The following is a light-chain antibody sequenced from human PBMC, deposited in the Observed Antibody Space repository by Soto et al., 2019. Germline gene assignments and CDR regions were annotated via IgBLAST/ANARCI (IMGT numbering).Light chain of an antibody. CDR3: SSYTSSNTQL. CDR2: EVS. CDR1: SSDLGTYKY. Sequence: QSVLTQPASVSGSPGQSITISCTGTSSDLGTYKYVSWYQQHPGKAPKLMIYEVSHRPSGVSNRFSGSKSGYTASLTISGLQAEDEADYYCSSYTSSNTQLFGGGTKLTVL. J-gene: IGLJ3*02. V-gene: IGLV2-14*01.